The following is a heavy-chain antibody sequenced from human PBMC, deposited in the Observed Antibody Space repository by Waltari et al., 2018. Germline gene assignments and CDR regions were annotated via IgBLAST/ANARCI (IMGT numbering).Heavy chain of an antibody. CDR2: IKQDGSEK. CDR1: GFTFSSHW. D-gene: IGHD4-17*01. Sequence: EVQLVESGGGLVQPGGSLRPSCAASGFTFSSHWFTWVRQAPGKGLEWGANIKQDGSEKYYVDSVKGRFTISRDNAKNSLYLQMNSLRAEDTAVYYCARVGTFYGERGDAFDIWGQGTMVTVSS. V-gene: IGHV3-7*01. CDR3: ARVGTFYGERGDAFDI. J-gene: IGHJ3*02.